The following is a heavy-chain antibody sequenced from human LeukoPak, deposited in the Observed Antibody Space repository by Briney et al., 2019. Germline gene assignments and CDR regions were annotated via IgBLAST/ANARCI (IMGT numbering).Heavy chain of an antibody. CDR1: GGSLSSYY. CDR3: ARDLSPIWYFDL. D-gene: IGHD3-3*02. CDR2: IYYSGST. V-gene: IGHV4-59*01. Sequence: SETLSLTCTVSGGSLSSYYWSWIRQPPGKGLEWIGYIYYSGSTNYNPSLKSRVTISVDTSKNQFSLKLSSVTAADTAVYYCARDLSPIWYFDLWGRGTLVTVSS. J-gene: IGHJ2*01.